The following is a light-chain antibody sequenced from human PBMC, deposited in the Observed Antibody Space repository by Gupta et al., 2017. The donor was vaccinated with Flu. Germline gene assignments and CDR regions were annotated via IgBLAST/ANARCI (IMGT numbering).Light chain of an antibody. J-gene: IGKJ1*01. V-gene: IGKV2-28*01. CDR2: LGS. CDR1: QSLLHSNGYNY. CDR3: MQAIQNPPT. Sequence: DIVMTQSPLSLPVTPGEPASISCRSSQSLLHSNGYNYLDWYLQKPRQSPQLLIYLGSNRAYGVPERFSGSGAGTDFTLKISMVEAEDVGVYYCMQAIQNPPTFGQGTKVEIK.